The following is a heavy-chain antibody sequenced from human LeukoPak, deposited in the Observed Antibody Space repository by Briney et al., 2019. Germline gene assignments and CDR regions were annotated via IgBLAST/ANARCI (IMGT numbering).Heavy chain of an antibody. CDR2: ISSSSSTSV. D-gene: IGHD2-15*01. CDR3: AQKGGADI. CDR1: GFTFSRFG. J-gene: IGHJ4*02. V-gene: IGHV3-48*02. Sequence: PGGSLRLSCAASGFTFSRFGMNWVRQAPGKGLEWVSYISSSSSTSVSYADPVKGRFTISRDNAKNALYLQMNSLREEDTAVYYCAQKGGADIWGRGTLVTVSS.